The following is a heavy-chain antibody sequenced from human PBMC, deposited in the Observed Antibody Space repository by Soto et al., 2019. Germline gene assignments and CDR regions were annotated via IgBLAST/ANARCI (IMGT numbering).Heavy chain of an antibody. CDR3: ARDIAVDPAYYYYMDV. Sequence: SETLSLTCTVSGGSISSYYWSWIRQPPGKGLEWIGYIYYSGSTNYNPSLKSRVTISVDTSKNQFSLKLSSVTAADTAVYYCARDIAVDPAYYYYMDVWGKGTTVTVSS. V-gene: IGHV4-59*01. CDR2: IYYSGST. J-gene: IGHJ6*03. D-gene: IGHD6-19*01. CDR1: GGSISSYY.